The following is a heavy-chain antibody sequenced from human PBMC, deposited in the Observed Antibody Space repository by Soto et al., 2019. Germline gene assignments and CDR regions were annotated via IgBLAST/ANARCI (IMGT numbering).Heavy chain of an antibody. D-gene: IGHD3-22*01. V-gene: IGHV4-59*06. CDR1: GGSIRSKC. Sequence: PXXTLSLTWTVAGGSIRSKCWSWIRQPPGKGLEWTWYIYYSGSTYYNPSLKSRVTISVDTSKNQFSLKLSSVTAADTAVYYCARAITMIVPRYDAFDIWGQGTMVTVSS. J-gene: IGHJ3*02. CDR3: ARAITMIVPRYDAFDI. CDR2: IYYSGST.